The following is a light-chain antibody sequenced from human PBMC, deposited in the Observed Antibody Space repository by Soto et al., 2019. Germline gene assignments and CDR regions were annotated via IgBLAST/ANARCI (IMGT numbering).Light chain of an antibody. CDR3: SSYARSTTVV. CDR1: SSDVGGYSY. CDR2: DVS. V-gene: IGLV2-14*01. Sequence: QSVLTQPASVSGSPGQSITISCTGTSSDVGGYSYVSWYQQHPGKAPKLMIYDVSARPSGVSNRFSGSKSGNTASLTISGLQAEDEADYYCSSYARSTTVVFGGGTKLTVL. J-gene: IGLJ2*01.